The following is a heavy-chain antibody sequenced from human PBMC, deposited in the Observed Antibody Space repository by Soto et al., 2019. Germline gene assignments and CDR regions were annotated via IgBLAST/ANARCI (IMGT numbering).Heavy chain of an antibody. V-gene: IGHV3-7*03. D-gene: IGHD6-19*01. J-gene: IGHJ5*02. Sequence: EVQLVESGGGLVQPGGSLRLSCVASGFTFSSCWMSWVRQAPGKGLEWVANIKQDGSQKYYVDSVKGRFTISRDNAMNSLYLQMNSLRAEDTAMYYCARGYSSSPNWFDPWGKGTLVTVSS. CDR2: IKQDGSQK. CDR3: ARGYSSSPNWFDP. CDR1: GFTFSSCW.